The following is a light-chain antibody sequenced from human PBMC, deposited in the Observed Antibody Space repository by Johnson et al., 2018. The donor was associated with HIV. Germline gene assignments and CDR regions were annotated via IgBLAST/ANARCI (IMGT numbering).Light chain of an antibody. CDR2: DNN. CDR3: GIWESSLSAYV. Sequence: QSVLTQPPSVSAAPGQKVTISCSGTTSNIGSNYVSWYQQFPGTAPKLLIFDNNKRPSGIPDRFSGSKSGTSATLGIPGLQPGDEAVYYCGIWESSLSAYVFGTGTKVTVL. V-gene: IGLV1-51*01. CDR1: TSNIGSNY. J-gene: IGLJ1*01.